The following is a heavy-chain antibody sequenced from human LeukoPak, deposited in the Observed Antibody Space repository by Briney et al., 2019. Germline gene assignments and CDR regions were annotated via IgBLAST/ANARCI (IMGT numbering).Heavy chain of an antibody. CDR1: GGSISYSY. J-gene: IGHJ4*02. V-gene: IGHV4-4*07. D-gene: IGHD3-16*01. CDR3: ARLLRAYYFDY. Sequence: SETLSLTCTVSGGSISYSYWTWVRQPVGKGLEWIGHIYSSGTTNYNPSLNSRVTMSVDTSKNQFSLRLTSVTAADTAVYYCARLLRAYYFDYWGPGTLVTVSS. CDR2: IYSSGTT.